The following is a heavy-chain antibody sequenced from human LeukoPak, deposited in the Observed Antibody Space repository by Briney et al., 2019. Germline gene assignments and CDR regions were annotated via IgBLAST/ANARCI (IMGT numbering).Heavy chain of an antibody. J-gene: IGHJ6*03. D-gene: IGHD4-17*01. V-gene: IGHV1-69*06. CDR2: IIPIFGTA. CDR1: GGTFSSYA. Sequence: SVTVSFKASGGTFSSYAISWVRQAPGQGLEWMGGIIPIFGTANYAQKFQGRVTITADKSTSTAYMELRSLRSEDTAVYYCARHSPMTTVTTSNYYYYMDVWGQGTMVTVSS. CDR3: ARHSPMTTVTTSNYYYYMDV.